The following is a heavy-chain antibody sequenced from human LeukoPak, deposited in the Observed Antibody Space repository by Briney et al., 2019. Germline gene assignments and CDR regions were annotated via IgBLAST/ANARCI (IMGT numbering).Heavy chain of an antibody. CDR1: GYTFTSYA. CDR3: ARDMDSGPDFFDY. V-gene: IGHV1-3*01. Sequence: ASVKVSCKASGYTFTSYAVNWVRQAPGQRFEWLGWIDAGNGKTKYSQEFQGRVTMTRDTSISTAYMELSRLRSNDTAVYYCARDMDSGPDFFDYWGLGTLVTVSS. D-gene: IGHD1-26*01. J-gene: IGHJ4*02. CDR2: IDAGNGKT.